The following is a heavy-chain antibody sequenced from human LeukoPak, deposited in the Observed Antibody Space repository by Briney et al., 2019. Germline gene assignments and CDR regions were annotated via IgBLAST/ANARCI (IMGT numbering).Heavy chain of an antibody. CDR2: IKSKTDGGTT. D-gene: IGHD5-24*01. CDR3: ARDFDRDGIDGWFDY. J-gene: IGHJ4*02. V-gene: IGHV3-15*01. CDR1: GFTFSNAW. Sequence: GGSLRLSCAASGFTFSNAWMSWVRQAPGKGLEWVGRIKSKTDGGTTDYAAPVKGRFTISRDNSKNTLYLQMNSLRAEDTAVYYCARDFDRDGIDGWFDYWGQGTLVTVSS.